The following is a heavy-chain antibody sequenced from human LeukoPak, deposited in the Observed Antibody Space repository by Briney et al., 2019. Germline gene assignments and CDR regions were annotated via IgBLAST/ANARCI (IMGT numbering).Heavy chain of an antibody. V-gene: IGHV4-4*07. CDR2: IYTSWST. CDR3: ARDWPFRGFDH. Sequence: NPSYTLSLTCTVAGSSISSYYWSWIRQPAGKGLEWIGRIYTSWSTNYNPSLKSQVTMSVDTSKNQFSLKLSSVTAADTAVYYCARDWPFRGFDHWGQGTMVIVSS. J-gene: IGHJ5*02. CDR1: GSSISSYY.